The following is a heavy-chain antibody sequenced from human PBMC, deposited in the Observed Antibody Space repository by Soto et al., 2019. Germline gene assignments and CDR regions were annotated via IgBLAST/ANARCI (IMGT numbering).Heavy chain of an antibody. Sequence: GASVKGLCTASGGTLSSYTISWVRQAPGQGLEWMGRIIPILGIANYAQKFQGRVTITADKSTSTAYMELSSLRSEDTAVYYCARDYTAGLGFDPWGQGTLVTVSS. CDR3: ARDYTAGLGFDP. D-gene: IGHD3-16*01. CDR1: GGTLSSYT. CDR2: IIPILGIA. V-gene: IGHV1-69*04. J-gene: IGHJ5*02.